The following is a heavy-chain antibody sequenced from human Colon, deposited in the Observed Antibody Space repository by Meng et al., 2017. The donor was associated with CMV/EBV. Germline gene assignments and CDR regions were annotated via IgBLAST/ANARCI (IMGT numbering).Heavy chain of an antibody. CDR2: VSYANSK. CDR3: ARAVTPGTSWSGSDV. CDR1: GFSPSTYS. V-gene: IGHV3-30*04. Sequence: GGSLRLSCAASGFSPSTYSMYWVRQAPGKGLEWVAVVSYANSKYYVDSVKGQFTISRDNSKNTLYLQMNSLRVEDTAVYSCARAVTPGTSWSGSDVWGQGTTVTVSS. D-gene: IGHD3-3*01. J-gene: IGHJ6*02.